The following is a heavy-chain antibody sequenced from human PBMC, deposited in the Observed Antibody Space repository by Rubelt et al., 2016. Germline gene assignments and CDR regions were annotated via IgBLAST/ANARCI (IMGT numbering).Heavy chain of an antibody. Sequence: EVQLVESGGGLVQPGGSLRLSCAASGFTFSSYSMNWVRQAPGKGLEWVSYISSSSNTIYYADSVKGRFTISRDNAKNSLYLQMNSLRVGDTAVYYCARAQSSSWYKYWGQGTLVTVSS. CDR3: ARAQSSSWYKY. J-gene: IGHJ4*02. D-gene: IGHD6-13*01. CDR2: ISSSSNTI. CDR1: GFTFSSYS. V-gene: IGHV3-48*04.